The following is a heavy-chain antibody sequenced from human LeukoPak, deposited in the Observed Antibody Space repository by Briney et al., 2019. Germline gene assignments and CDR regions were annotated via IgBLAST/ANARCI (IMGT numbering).Heavy chain of an antibody. CDR3: ASHALYGDYLRYYYYYGMDL. CDR2: IHRDGSEK. V-gene: IGHV3-7*01. CDR1: GFTFSNAW. D-gene: IGHD4-17*01. J-gene: IGHJ6*02. Sequence: PGGSLRLSCAASGFTFSNAWMSWVRQAPGKGLEWVANIHRDGSEKYYLDSVKGRFTISRDNAKNSLYLQMNSLRAEDTAVYYCASHALYGDYLRYYYYYGMDLWGQGTTVTVSS.